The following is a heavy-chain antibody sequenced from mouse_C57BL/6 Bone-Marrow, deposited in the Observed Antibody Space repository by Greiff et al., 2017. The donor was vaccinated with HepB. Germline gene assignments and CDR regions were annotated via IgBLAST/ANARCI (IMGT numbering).Heavy chain of an antibody. CDR1: GFTFNTYA. D-gene: IGHD3-2*02. CDR2: IRSKSSNYAP. Sequence: EVKLVESGGGLVQPKGSLKLSCAASGFTFNTYAMHWVRQAPGKGLEWVARIRSKSSNYAPYYADAVKDRFTISRDDSQSMLYLQKNNLKTEDTAMYYCESIDSSGQYYYAMDYWGQGTSVTVSS. V-gene: IGHV10-3*01. CDR3: ESIDSSGQYYYAMDY. J-gene: IGHJ4*01.